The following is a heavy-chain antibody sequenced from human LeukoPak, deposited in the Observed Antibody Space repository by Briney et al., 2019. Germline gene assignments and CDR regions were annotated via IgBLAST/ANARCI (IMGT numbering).Heavy chain of an antibody. CDR1: GFTFSSYW. V-gene: IGHV3-7*01. J-gene: IGHJ4*02. CDR2: IKQDGSEK. Sequence: GGSLRLSCAASGFTFSSYWMSWVRQAPGKGLEWVANIKQDGSEKYYVDSVKGRFTISRDNAKNSLYLQMNSLRAEDTAVYYCARDPPDYGLDFDYWGQGTPVTVSS. CDR3: ARDPPDYGLDFDY. D-gene: IGHD4-17*01.